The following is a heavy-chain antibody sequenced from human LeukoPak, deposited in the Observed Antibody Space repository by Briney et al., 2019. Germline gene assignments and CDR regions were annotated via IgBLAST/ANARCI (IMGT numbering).Heavy chain of an antibody. CDR3: ARHYHDSRPHFDF. Sequence: PGGSLRLSCAASGFTFSSYGMHWVRQAPGKGLEWVAVISYDGSNKYYADSVKGRFTISRDNSKNTLYLQMNSLRAEDTALYYCARHYHDSRPHFDFWGQGTLVTVSS. CDR1: GFTFSSYG. D-gene: IGHD3-22*01. CDR2: ISYDGSNK. V-gene: IGHV3-30*03. J-gene: IGHJ4*02.